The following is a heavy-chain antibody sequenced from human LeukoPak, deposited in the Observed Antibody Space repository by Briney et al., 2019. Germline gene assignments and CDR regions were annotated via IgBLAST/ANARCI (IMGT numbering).Heavy chain of an antibody. J-gene: IGHJ4*02. CDR1: GFTLSSYV. CDR2: IPYDGGDK. CDR3: ASGYSVEGPAALRY. Sequence: GGSLRLSCAASGFTLSSYVMHWVRQAPGKGLEWVAFIPYDGGDKYYAESVKGRFTISRDNSKNTVYLQMNSLTVEDTAVYYCASGYSVEGPAALRYWGQGTLVTVSS. V-gene: IGHV3-30*19. D-gene: IGHD2-2*01.